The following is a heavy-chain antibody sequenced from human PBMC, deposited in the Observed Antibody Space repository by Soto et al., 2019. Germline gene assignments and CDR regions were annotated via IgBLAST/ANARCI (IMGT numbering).Heavy chain of an antibody. CDR1: GFSLSTSGVG. D-gene: IGHD3-10*01. CDR2: IYWDDDK. V-gene: IGHV2-5*02. CDR3: AHTKLRRITMVRGVLPDY. J-gene: IGHJ4*02. Sequence: QITLKESGPTLVKPTQTLTLTCTFSGFSLSTSGVGVGWIRQPPGKALEWLALIYWDDDKRYSPSLKSRLTITKDTSKNQVVLTMTNMDPVDTATYYCAHTKLRRITMVRGVLPDYWGQGTLVTVSS.